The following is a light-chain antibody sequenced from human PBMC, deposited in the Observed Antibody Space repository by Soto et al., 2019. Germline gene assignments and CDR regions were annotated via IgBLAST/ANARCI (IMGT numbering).Light chain of an antibody. CDR1: TSDVGGYDV. CDR2: EVN. Sequence: QSVLTQPASVSGSPGQAITTSCSGTTSDVGGYDVVSWYQQHPGKAPKLMIFEVNQRPSGVSDRFSGSKSGNTASLTISGLQAGDEADYYCCSFAGSSTFWVFGGGTKVTVL. J-gene: IGLJ3*02. V-gene: IGLV2-23*02. CDR3: CSFAGSSTFWV.